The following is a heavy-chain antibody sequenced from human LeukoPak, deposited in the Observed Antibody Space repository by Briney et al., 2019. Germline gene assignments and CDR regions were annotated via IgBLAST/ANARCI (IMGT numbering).Heavy chain of an antibody. Sequence: PGGSLRLSCAASGFTFSSYGMHWVRQAPGKGLEWVAVISYDGGNKYYADSVKGRFTISRDNSKNTLYLQMNSLRAEDTAVHYCAKDFGVVANYYFDYWGQGTLVTVSS. CDR2: ISYDGGNK. CDR3: AKDFGVVANYYFDY. CDR1: GFTFSSYG. D-gene: IGHD3-3*01. J-gene: IGHJ4*02. V-gene: IGHV3-30*18.